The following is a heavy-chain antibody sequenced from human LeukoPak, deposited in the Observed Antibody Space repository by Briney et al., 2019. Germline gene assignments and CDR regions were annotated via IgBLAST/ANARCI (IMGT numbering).Heavy chain of an antibody. CDR2: IYYSGST. Sequence: SETLSLTCTVSGGSISSYYWGWIRQPPGKGLEWIGYIYYSGSTNYNPSLKSRVTISVDTSKNQFSLKLSSVTAADTAVYYCARSYDASDAFDIWGQGTMVTVSS. CDR1: GGSISSYY. D-gene: IGHD1-26*01. CDR3: ARSYDASDAFDI. J-gene: IGHJ3*02. V-gene: IGHV4-59*01.